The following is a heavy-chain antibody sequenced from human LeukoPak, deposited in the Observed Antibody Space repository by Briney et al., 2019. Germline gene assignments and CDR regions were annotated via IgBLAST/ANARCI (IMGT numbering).Heavy chain of an antibody. J-gene: IGHJ3*02. Sequence: ASVKVSCKASGGTFSSYAISWVRQAPGQGLEWMGGIIPIFGTANYAQKFQGRVTITTDESTSTAYMELSSLRSEDTAVYYCARDLRPADSSGYYPAGAFDIWGQGTMVTVSS. D-gene: IGHD3-22*01. CDR2: IIPIFGTA. CDR3: ARDLRPADSSGYYPAGAFDI. CDR1: GGTFSSYA. V-gene: IGHV1-69*05.